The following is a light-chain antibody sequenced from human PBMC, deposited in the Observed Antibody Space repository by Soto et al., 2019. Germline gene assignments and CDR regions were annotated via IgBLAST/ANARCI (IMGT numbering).Light chain of an antibody. Sequence: EIVCTQSPATLSLSPGERATLSCRASQSVSSYLAWYQQKPGQAPRLLIYDASNRATGIPARFSGSGSGTDFTLTISSLEPEDFAVFYCQQYGNTPWTFGQGTKVDIK. CDR1: QSVSSY. J-gene: IGKJ1*01. CDR3: QQYGNTPWT. V-gene: IGKV3-11*01. CDR2: DAS.